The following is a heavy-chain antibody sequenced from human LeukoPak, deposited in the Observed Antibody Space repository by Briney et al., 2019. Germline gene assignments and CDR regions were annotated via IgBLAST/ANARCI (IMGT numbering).Heavy chain of an antibody. J-gene: IGHJ5*02. V-gene: IGHV4-34*01. CDR3: ARGYCSGGSCYSWFDP. CDR2: NNHSGST. Sequence: SPTCAVYGGAFSGYYWSWIRPPPGKGLEWIGENNHSGSTNYNPSLKSRVTISVDTSKNQFSLKLSSVTAADTAVYYCARGYCSGGSCYSWFDPWGQGTLVTVSS. CDR1: GGAFSGYY. D-gene: IGHD2-15*01.